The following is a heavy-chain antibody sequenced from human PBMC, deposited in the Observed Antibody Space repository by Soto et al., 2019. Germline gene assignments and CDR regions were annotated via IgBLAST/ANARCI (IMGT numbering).Heavy chain of an antibody. D-gene: IGHD1-26*01. J-gene: IGHJ6*02. Sequence: QVQLVESGGGVVQPGRSLRLSCAASGFTFSSYAMHWVRQAPGKGLEWVAVISYDGSNKYYADSVKGRFTISRDTSKNTLYLQMNSLRAEDTAVYYCARGYRAGWPRDYYYGMDVWGQGTTVTVSS. V-gene: IGHV3-30-3*01. CDR2: ISYDGSNK. CDR1: GFTFSSYA. CDR3: ARGYRAGWPRDYYYGMDV.